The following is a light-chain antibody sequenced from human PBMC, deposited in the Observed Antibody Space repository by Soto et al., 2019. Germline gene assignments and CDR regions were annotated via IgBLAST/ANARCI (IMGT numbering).Light chain of an antibody. Sequence: DIQMTQPPSSLSASVGERVTIACRASQTISNYLNWYQQKPGQAPKLLISAASSLQSGVPSRFSGSGSGTDFTFTISSLQPEDIATYYCQQYENFPVTFGQGTRLEI. CDR3: QQYENFPVT. J-gene: IGKJ5*01. CDR1: QTISNY. CDR2: AAS. V-gene: IGKV1-33*01.